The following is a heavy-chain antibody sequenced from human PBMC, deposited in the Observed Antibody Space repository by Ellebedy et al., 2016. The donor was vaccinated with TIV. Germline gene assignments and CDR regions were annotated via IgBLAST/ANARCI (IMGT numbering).Heavy chain of an antibody. D-gene: IGHD3-16*01. Sequence: SETLSLTCAVYGGSFSGYYWSWIRQPPGKGLEWIGEINHSGSTNYNPSLKSRVTMSVDTSKNQFSVKLSSVTAADTAVYYCARQVMLGSFDYWGQGTLVTVSS. CDR3: ARQVMLGSFDY. J-gene: IGHJ4*02. CDR1: GGSFSGYY. CDR2: INHSGST. V-gene: IGHV4-34*01.